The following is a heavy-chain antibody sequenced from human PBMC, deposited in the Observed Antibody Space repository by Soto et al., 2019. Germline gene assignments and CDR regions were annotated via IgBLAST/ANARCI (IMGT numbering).Heavy chain of an antibody. CDR3: ARKGAVAGRTPKGFDP. V-gene: IGHV4-34*01. CDR2: INHSGST. Sequence: PSETLSLTCAVYGGSFSGYYWSWIRQPPGKGLEWIGEINHSGSTNYNPSLKSRVTISVDTSKNQFSLKLSSVTAADTAVYYCARKGAVAGRTPKGFDPWGQGTLVTSPQ. D-gene: IGHD6-19*01. J-gene: IGHJ5*02. CDR1: GGSFSGYY.